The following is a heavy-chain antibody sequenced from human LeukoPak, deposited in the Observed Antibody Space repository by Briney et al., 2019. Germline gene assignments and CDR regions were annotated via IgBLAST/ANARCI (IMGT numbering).Heavy chain of an antibody. CDR3: ARILRTVRGEDWFDP. J-gene: IGHJ5*02. V-gene: IGHV3-66*01. D-gene: IGHD3-10*01. CDR1: GFTVSSNY. CDR2: IYSGSSTT. Sequence: GGSLRLSCAASGFTVSSNYMSWVRQAPGKGLEWVSVIYSGSSTTYYADSVKGRFTISRDNSKNTLYLQMNSLRAEDTAVYYCARILRTVRGEDWFDPWGQGTLVTVSS.